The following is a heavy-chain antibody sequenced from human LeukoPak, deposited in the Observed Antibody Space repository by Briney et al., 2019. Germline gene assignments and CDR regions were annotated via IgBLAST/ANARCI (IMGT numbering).Heavy chain of an antibody. CDR3: TAATGWSSSMM. CDR2: FDFEEGKI. CDR1: GYTLTELS. V-gene: IGHV1-24*01. J-gene: IGHJ4*02. Sequence: GASVTVSCKVSGYTLTELSMHWVRQVPGKGLEWMGGFDFEEGKIIYAQKFQGRVTMTEDTSTDTAYMELSSLTSEDTAVYYCTAATGWSSSMMWGQGTAVTVSS. D-gene: IGHD6-13*01.